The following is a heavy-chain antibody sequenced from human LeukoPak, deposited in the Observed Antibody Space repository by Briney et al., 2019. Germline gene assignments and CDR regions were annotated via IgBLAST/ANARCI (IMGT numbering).Heavy chain of an antibody. D-gene: IGHD6-13*01. CDR3: VRGPLVTADGLA. Sequence: GGSLRLSCAATGFTFSQFWMSWVRQAPGKGLEWLTNIKEDGSQKFYVDSVEGRFTISRDNAKESLYLQMNSLRADDTAVYYCVRGPLVTADGLAWGQGTLVTVSS. V-gene: IGHV3-7*03. CDR1: GFTFSQFW. J-gene: IGHJ5*02. CDR2: IKEDGSQK.